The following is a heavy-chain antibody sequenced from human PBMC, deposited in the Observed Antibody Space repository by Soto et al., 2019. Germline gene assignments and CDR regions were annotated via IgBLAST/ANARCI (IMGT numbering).Heavy chain of an antibody. J-gene: IGHJ6*02. CDR2: ISSSSSYI. Sequence: EVQLVESGGGLVKPGGSLRLSCAASGFTFSSYSMNWVRQAPGKGLEWVSSISSSSSYIYYADSVKGRFNITRDNAKNSLYLQMNSLRDEDTAVYYCAQDGARTYYYGMDVCGRGITVTVSS. V-gene: IGHV3-21*01. CDR3: AQDGARTYYYGMDV. CDR1: GFTFSSYS. D-gene: IGHD3-16*01.